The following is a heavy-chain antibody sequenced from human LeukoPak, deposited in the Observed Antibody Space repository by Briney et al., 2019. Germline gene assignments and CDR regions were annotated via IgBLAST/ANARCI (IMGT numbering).Heavy chain of an antibody. D-gene: IGHD6-6*01. CDR3: ARVYRQLGAFDY. CDR1: GGSISSGSYY. CDR2: IYTSGST. V-gene: IGHV4-61*02. Sequence: PSETLSLTCTVSGGSISSGSYYWSWIRQPAGKGXXXXGRIYTSGSTNYNPSLKSRVTISVDTSKNQFSLKLSSVTAADTAVYYCARVYRQLGAFDYWGQGTLVTVSS. J-gene: IGHJ4*02.